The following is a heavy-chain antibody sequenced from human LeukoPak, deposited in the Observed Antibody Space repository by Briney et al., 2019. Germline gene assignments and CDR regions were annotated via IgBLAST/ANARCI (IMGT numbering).Heavy chain of an antibody. V-gene: IGHV4-59*01. CDR3: ARGYGDYAN. J-gene: IGHJ4*02. CDR2: IYYSEST. Sequence: SESLCLSCTASGGSISSSSWSWIRQPPGKGLECIWYIYYSESTNYNLSLKSRVTISVDTSKNQFSLKLSSVTAADTAVYYCARGYGDYANWGQGTLVTVSS. D-gene: IGHD4-17*01. CDR1: GGSISSSS.